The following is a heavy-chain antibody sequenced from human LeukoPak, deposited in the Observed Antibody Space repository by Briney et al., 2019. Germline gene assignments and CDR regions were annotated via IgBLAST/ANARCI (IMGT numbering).Heavy chain of an antibody. J-gene: IGHJ4*02. V-gene: IGHV3-7*01. CDR1: GFTFTNYW. CDR3: ARGGGDFWSAYYSGYYFDY. CDR2: IKQDGSEK. Sequence: PGGSLRLSRAASGFTFTNYWMSWVRQAPGKGLEWVANIKQDGSEKYHVDSVKGRSTISRDNAKTSLYLQMNSLRAEDTAVYYCARGGGDFWSAYYSGYYFDYWGLGTLVTVSS. D-gene: IGHD3-3*01.